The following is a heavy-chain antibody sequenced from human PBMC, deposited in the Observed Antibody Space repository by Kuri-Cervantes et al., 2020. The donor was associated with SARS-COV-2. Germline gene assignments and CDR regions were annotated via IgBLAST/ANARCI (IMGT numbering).Heavy chain of an antibody. Sequence: GGSLRLSCAASGFTFSSYAMHWVRQAPGKGLEWVAVISYDGSNKYYADSVKGRFTISRDNAKNSLYLQMNSLRAEDTAVYHCASVRFFGWGQGTLVTVSS. D-gene: IGHD3-3*01. CDR1: GFTFSSYA. J-gene: IGHJ4*02. CDR2: ISYDGSNK. V-gene: IGHV3-30-3*01. CDR3: ASVRFFG.